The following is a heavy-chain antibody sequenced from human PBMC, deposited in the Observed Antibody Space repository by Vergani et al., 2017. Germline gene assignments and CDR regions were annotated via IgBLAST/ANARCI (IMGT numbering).Heavy chain of an antibody. CDR3: AXDLLDDSSGYYEYYFDY. D-gene: IGHD3-22*01. J-gene: IGHJ4*02. CDR1: GFTFSSYA. Sequence: EVQLVESGGGLVQPGGSLRLSCSASGFTFSSYAMSWVRQAPGKGLEWVSAISGSGGSTYYADSVKGRFTISRDNSKNTLYLQMNSLRAEDTAVDYCAXDLLDDSSGYYEYYFDYWGQGTLVTVSS. CDR2: ISGSGGST. V-gene: IGHV3-23*04.